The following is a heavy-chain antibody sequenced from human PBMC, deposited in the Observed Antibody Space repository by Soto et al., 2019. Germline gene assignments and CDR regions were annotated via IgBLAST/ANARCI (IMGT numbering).Heavy chain of an antibody. CDR1: GDRVSSNSAA. J-gene: IGHJ4*02. CDR3: ARDSRSGSYFFDY. V-gene: IGHV6-1*01. D-gene: IGHD6-19*01. Sequence: SQTLSLTCVISGDRVSSNSAAWNWIRQSPSRGLEWLGRTYYRSKWYNDYAVSVKSRITINPDTSKNQFSLQLNSVTPEDTAVYFCARDSRSGSYFFDYWLQGSLVSVTS. CDR2: TYYRSKWYN.